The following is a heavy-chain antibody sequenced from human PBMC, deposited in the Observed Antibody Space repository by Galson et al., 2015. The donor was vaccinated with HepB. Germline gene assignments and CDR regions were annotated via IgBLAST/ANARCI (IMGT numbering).Heavy chain of an antibody. CDR3: ARDYLSWGFFDS. D-gene: IGHD3-16*01. V-gene: IGHV1-3*04. Sequence: SVKVSCKASGYSFTSYSIHWVRRAPGQRLEWLGWINTRTADPKYSQKFQGRLTITRDTSANTAYMELSGLRSEDTAIYYCARDYLSWGFFDSWGQGTLVTVSS. CDR2: INTRTADP. J-gene: IGHJ5*01. CDR1: GYSFTSYS.